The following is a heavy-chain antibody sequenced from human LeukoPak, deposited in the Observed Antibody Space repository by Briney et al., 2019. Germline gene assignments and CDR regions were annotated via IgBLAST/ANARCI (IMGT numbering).Heavy chain of an antibody. J-gene: IGHJ4*02. CDR1: GGSISSYY. CDR2: IYYSGST. Sequence: SETLSLTCTVSGGSISSYYWSWIRQPPGKGLEWIGYIYYSGSTNYNPPLKSRVTISLDTSKNQFSLKLSSVTAADTAVYYCARVSMVRGAPDHYFDYWGQGTLVTVSS. D-gene: IGHD3-10*01. CDR3: ARVSMVRGAPDHYFDY. V-gene: IGHV4-59*01.